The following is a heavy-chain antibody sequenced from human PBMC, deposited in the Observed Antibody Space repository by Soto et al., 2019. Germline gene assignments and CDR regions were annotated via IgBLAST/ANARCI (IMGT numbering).Heavy chain of an antibody. CDR1: GGSFRGYY. Sequence: SETLSLTCAVYGGSFRGYYWSWIRQPPGKELEWIGEINHSGSTNYNPSLRSRVTISVDTSKNHFSLKLSSVTAADTAVYYCSFGFRGILTGYYYSDYYYYMDVWGKGTTVTVSS. V-gene: IGHV4-34*01. D-gene: IGHD3-9*01. J-gene: IGHJ6*03. CDR2: INHSGST. CDR3: SFGFRGILTGYYYSDYYYYMDV.